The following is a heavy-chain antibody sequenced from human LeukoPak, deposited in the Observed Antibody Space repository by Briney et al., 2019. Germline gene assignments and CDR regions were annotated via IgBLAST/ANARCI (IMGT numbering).Heavy chain of an antibody. CDR2: INEDGSEQ. Sequence: GGSLRLSCVASGFSFSRSWMNWVRQAPGKGLEWVANINEDGSEQYYVDSVEGQFTISRDNAENSLYLQMNSLRAEDTAVYYCARAGRSLWYFDLWGRGTLVTVSS. CDR3: ARAGRSLWYFDL. CDR1: GFSFSRSW. V-gene: IGHV3-7*02. J-gene: IGHJ2*01. D-gene: IGHD2-15*01.